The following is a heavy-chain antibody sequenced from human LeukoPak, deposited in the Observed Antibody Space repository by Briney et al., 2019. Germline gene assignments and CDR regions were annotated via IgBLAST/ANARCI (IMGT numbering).Heavy chain of an antibody. Sequence: SEALSLTCTVSGGSISSGDYHWSWIRQPPGKGLEWIGYIHYSGSTHYNPSLKSRVTISVDTSKNQFSLRLTSVTAADTAVYYCARAPDYGANDYWGQGTLVTVSS. V-gene: IGHV4-30-4*01. D-gene: IGHD4-23*01. CDR3: ARAPDYGANDY. CDR1: GGSISSGDYH. CDR2: IHYSGST. J-gene: IGHJ4*02.